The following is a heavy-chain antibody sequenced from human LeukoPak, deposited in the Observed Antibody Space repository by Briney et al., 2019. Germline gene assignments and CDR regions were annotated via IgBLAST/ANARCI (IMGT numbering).Heavy chain of an antibody. CDR2: IKSKTDGGTT. D-gene: IGHD3-10*01. J-gene: IGHJ4*02. CDR1: GFTFSNAW. V-gene: IGHV3-15*01. Sequence: GGSLRLSCAASGFTFSNAWMSWVRQAPGKGLEWVGRIKSKTDGGTTDYAAPVKGRFTISRDDSKNTLYLQMNSLKTEDTAVYCCTTDLTVLLWFGESPPGDYWGQGTLVTVSS. CDR3: TTDLTVLLWFGESPPGDY.